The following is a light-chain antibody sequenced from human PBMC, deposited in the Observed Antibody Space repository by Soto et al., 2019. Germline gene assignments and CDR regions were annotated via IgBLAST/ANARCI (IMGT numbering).Light chain of an antibody. Sequence: DSQMTQSPSSLSASVGDRVTITCQASQDITNYLDWYRQIPGKAPNLLIYGATNLETGVPSRLSGSGSGTHFSFTISSLQPEDIATYYCQQCDNLRPDTFGQGTKLEI. CDR1: QDITNY. J-gene: IGKJ2*01. CDR3: QQCDNLRPDT. CDR2: GAT. V-gene: IGKV1-33*01.